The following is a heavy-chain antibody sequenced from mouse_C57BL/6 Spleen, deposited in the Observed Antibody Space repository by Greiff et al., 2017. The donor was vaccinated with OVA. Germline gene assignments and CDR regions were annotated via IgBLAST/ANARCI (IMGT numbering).Heavy chain of an antibody. D-gene: IGHD1-1*01. CDR2: IDPSDSET. CDR3: ARADYYGSSHFDY. J-gene: IGHJ2*01. Sequence: QLKQPGAELVRPGSSVKLSCKASGYTFTSYWMHWVKQRPIQGLEWIGNIDPSDSETHYNQKFKDKATLTVDKSSSTAYMQLSSLTSEDSAVYYCARADYYGSSHFDYWGQGTTLTVSS. CDR1: GYTFTSYW. V-gene: IGHV1-52*01.